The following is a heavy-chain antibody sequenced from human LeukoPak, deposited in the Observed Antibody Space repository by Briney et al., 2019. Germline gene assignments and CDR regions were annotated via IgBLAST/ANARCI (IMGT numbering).Heavy chain of an antibody. CDR1: GFTLSNYS. V-gene: IGHV3-15*01. CDR3: TTEIH. J-gene: IGHJ4*02. CDR2: IKSISDGGTT. Sequence: PGGSLRLSCAVSGFTLSNYSMNWVRQAPGKGLEWVGRIKSISDGGTTDYAAPAKGRFTISRDDSENTLYLQMNSLKTEDTGVYYCTTEIHWGQGTLVTVSS.